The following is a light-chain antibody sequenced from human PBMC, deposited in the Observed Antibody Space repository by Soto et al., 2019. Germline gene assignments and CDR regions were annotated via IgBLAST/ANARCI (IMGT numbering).Light chain of an antibody. CDR2: QDS. CDR1: KLGDKY. J-gene: IGLJ2*01. Sequence: SYELTQPPSVSVSPGQTASITCSGDKLGDKYACWYQQKPGQSPVLVIYQDSKRPSGIPERFSGSNSGNTATLTISGTQAMDEADYYCPAWDSSKEVFGGGTKLTVL. CDR3: PAWDSSKEV. V-gene: IGLV3-1*01.